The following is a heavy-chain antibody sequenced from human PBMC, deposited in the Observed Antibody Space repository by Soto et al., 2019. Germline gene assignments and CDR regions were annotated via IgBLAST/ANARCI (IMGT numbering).Heavy chain of an antibody. Sequence: QLQLQESGSGLVKPSQTLSLTCAVSGGSIISGGYSWSWIRQPPGKGLQWIGHIYEGGNTYYTPYLESRVAISTDKSKNQFSLRLSSVTAADTAVYYCVRRSPEDAFDIWGQGTMVTVSP. V-gene: IGHV4-30-2*01. CDR3: VRRSPEDAFDI. J-gene: IGHJ3*02. CDR1: GGSIISGGYS. CDR2: IYEGGNT.